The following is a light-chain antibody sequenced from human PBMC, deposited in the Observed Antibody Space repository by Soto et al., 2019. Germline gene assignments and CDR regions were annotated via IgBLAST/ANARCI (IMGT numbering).Light chain of an antibody. CDR2: DVS. CDR3: SSYTSASTPLV. Sequence: QSVLTQPASVSGSPGQSITISCPGTGSDVGGYNYVSWYQQHPGKAPKVMIYDVSNRPSGVSNRFSGSKSGNTASLTISGLQAEDEADYYCSSYTSASTPLVFCGGTKLTVL. J-gene: IGLJ2*01. CDR1: GSDVGGYNY. V-gene: IGLV2-14*01.